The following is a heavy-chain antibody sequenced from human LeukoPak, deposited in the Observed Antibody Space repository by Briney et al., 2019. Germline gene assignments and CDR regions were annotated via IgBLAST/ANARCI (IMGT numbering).Heavy chain of an antibody. CDR3: AGGSGWSGVLDY. Sequence: SETLSLTCSVSGGSITAYFWTWIRQPPGKGLEWIGYISYSGSTNNNPSLKSRVTTSLDTSKNQFSLKLTSVTTADSAMYYCAGGSGWSGVLDYWGQGTLVTVSS. CDR1: GGSITAYF. CDR2: ISYSGST. D-gene: IGHD6-19*01. V-gene: IGHV4-59*01. J-gene: IGHJ4*02.